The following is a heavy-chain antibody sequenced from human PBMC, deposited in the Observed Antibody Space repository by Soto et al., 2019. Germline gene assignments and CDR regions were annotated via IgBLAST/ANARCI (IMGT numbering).Heavy chain of an antibody. V-gene: IGHV3-74*01. D-gene: IGHD4-17*01. Sequence: GGSLRLSCAASGFTFSSYWMHWVRQAPGKGLVWVSRINSDGSSTSYADSVKGRFTISRDNAKNTLYLQMNSLRAEDTAVYYCANIVYGDYDSLVGADDAFDIWGQGTMVTVSS. CDR1: GFTFSSYW. J-gene: IGHJ3*02. CDR3: ANIVYGDYDSLVGADDAFDI. CDR2: INSDGSST.